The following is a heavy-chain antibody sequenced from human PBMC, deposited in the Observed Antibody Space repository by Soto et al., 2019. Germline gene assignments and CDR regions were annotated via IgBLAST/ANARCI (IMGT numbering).Heavy chain of an antibody. Sequence: GGSLRLSCAASGFTFSSYAMSWVRQAPGKGLEWVSAISGSGGSTYYADSVKGRFTISRDNSKNTLYLQMNSLRAEDTAVYYCAKEPTVTTWEEDLYYFDYWGQGTLVTVSS. J-gene: IGHJ4*02. CDR2: ISGSGGST. CDR1: GFTFSSYA. CDR3: AKEPTVTTWEEDLYYFDY. V-gene: IGHV3-23*01. D-gene: IGHD4-17*01.